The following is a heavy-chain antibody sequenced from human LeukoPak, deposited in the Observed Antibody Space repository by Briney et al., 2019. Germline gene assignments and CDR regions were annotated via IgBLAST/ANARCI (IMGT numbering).Heavy chain of an antibody. V-gene: IGHV3-21*01. CDR1: GFTLSDYS. CDR3: ARAGYSMDTEYFQH. D-gene: IGHD5-18*01. CDR2: ISSSSNYI. Sequence: PGGSLRLSCAASGFTLSDYSMNWVRQAPGKGLEWVSSISSSSNYIYYADSVKGRFTISRDNAKSSLYLQMNSLRAEDTAVYYCARAGYSMDTEYFQHWGQGTLVTVSS. J-gene: IGHJ1*01.